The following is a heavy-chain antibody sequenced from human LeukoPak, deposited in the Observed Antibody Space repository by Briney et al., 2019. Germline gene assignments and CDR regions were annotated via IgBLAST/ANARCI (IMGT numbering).Heavy chain of an antibody. V-gene: IGHV1-2*02. CDR2: INPNSGGT. Sequence: ASVKVSCNASGNTITGYCMHWVRQAPGPGLEPVGWINPNSGGTNYAQMFQGSVTMTRDTSISTGHMELSRLRSDGTAVYYWAREIGEDTTMVRPTYYYYYMDVWGKGTTVTVSS. D-gene: IGHD5-18*01. CDR3: AREIGEDTTMVRPTYYYYYMDV. CDR1: GNTITGYC. J-gene: IGHJ6*03.